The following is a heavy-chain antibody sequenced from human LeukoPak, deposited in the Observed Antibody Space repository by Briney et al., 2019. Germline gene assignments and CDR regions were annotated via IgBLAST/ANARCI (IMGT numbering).Heavy chain of an antibody. CDR2: IYYSGST. D-gene: IGHD3-22*01. J-gene: IGHJ5*02. CDR1: GGSISSSSYY. CDR3: ASCYDSSGYYYAQNWFDP. V-gene: IGHV4-39*07. Sequence: SETLSLTCTVSGGSISSSSYYWGWIRQPPGKGLEWIGSIYYSGSTYYNPSLKSRVTISVDTSKNQFSLKLSSVTAADTAVYYCASCYDSSGYYYAQNWFDPWGQGTLVTVSS.